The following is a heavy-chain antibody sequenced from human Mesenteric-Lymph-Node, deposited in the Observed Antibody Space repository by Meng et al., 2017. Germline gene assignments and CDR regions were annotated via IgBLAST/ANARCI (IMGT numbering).Heavy chain of an antibody. CDR2: ISAYNGNT. Sequence: QVQLVQSGAEVKKPGASGKVSCKASGYTFTSYGISWVRRAPGQGLEWMGWISAYNGNTNYAQKFQGRVTITADKSTSTAYMELSSLRSEDTAVYYCARSIAVAGTDFDYWGQGTLVTASS. D-gene: IGHD6-19*01. V-gene: IGHV1-18*01. CDR3: ARSIAVAGTDFDY. CDR1: GYTFTSYG. J-gene: IGHJ4*02.